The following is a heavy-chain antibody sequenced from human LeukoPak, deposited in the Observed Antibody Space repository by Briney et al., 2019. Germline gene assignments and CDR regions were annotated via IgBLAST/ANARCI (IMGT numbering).Heavy chain of an antibody. CDR3: AKDSADY. CDR2: ISGSGGST. J-gene: IGHJ4*02. Sequence: GRSLRLSCAASGFTFDDYAMHWVRQAPGKGLEWVSAISGSGGSTYYADSVKGRFTISRDNSKNTLYLQMNSLRVEDTAVYYCAKDSADYWGQGTLVTVAS. V-gene: IGHV3-23*01. CDR1: GFTFDDYA.